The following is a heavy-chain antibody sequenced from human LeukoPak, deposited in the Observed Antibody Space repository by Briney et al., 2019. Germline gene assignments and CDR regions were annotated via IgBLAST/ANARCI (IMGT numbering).Heavy chain of an antibody. J-gene: IGHJ4*02. V-gene: IGHV4-38-2*01. CDR1: GYSISSGYY. CDR3: VTDRSGSYDY. CDR2: IYHSGST. Sequence: SETLSLTCAVSGYSISSGYYWGWIRQPPGKGLEWIGSIYHSGSTYHNPSLKSRVTMSIDTSKNQFSLKLYSVTAADTAVYYCVTDRSGSYDYWGQGILVTVSS. D-gene: IGHD1-26*01.